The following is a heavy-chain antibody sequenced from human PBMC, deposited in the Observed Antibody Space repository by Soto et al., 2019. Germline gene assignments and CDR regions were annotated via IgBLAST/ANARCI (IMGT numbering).Heavy chain of an antibody. Sequence: PGESLKISCKGSGYSFTSYWIGWVRQMPGKGLEWMGIIYPGDSDTRYSPSFQGQVTISADKSISTAYLQWSSLKASDTAMYYYARRDLPRGYSSSWYYFDYWGQGTLVTVSS. CDR1: GYSFTSYW. V-gene: IGHV5-51*01. D-gene: IGHD6-13*01. J-gene: IGHJ4*02. CDR3: ARRDLPRGYSSSWYYFDY. CDR2: IYPGDSDT.